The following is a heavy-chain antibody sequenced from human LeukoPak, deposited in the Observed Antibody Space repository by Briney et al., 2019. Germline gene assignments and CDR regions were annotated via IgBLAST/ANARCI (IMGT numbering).Heavy chain of an antibody. CDR1: GFTFSDYY. D-gene: IGHD6-13*01. Sequence: PGGSLRLSCAASGFTFSDYYMSWIRQAPGKGLEWVSYISSSGSTIYYADSVKGRFTISRDNAKNSLYLQMNSLRAEDTAVYYCARDRDSSSWYSPCVYWGQGTLVTVSS. J-gene: IGHJ4*02. CDR3: ARDRDSSSWYSPCVY. CDR2: ISSSGSTI. V-gene: IGHV3-11*04.